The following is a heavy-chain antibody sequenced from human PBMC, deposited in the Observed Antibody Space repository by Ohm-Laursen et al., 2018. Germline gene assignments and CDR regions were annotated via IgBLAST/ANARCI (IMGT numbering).Heavy chain of an antibody. J-gene: IGHJ5*02. Sequence: SSVKVSCKASGYTFTSYGISWVRQAPGQGLEWMGWINPNSGDTGYAQKFQGRVTMTRDTSISTAYMDLSRLRSDDTAVYYCAREDAVTTFALDPWGQGTLVTVSS. CDR1: GYTFTSYG. V-gene: IGHV1-2*02. CDR3: AREDAVTTFALDP. CDR2: INPNSGDT. D-gene: IGHD4-17*01.